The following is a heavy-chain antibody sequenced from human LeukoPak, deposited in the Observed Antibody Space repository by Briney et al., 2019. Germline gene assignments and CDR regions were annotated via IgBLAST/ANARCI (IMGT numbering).Heavy chain of an antibody. Sequence: PSETLSLTCTVSGGYISSYYWSWIRQPPGKGLEWIGYIYYGGSPKYNPSLKSRVTISVDTSKNQFSLKLSSVTAADTAVYYCAREYSGSPGFDYWGQGTLVTVSS. CDR1: GGYISSYY. D-gene: IGHD1-26*01. CDR3: AREYSGSPGFDY. V-gene: IGHV4-59*01. J-gene: IGHJ4*02. CDR2: IYYGGSP.